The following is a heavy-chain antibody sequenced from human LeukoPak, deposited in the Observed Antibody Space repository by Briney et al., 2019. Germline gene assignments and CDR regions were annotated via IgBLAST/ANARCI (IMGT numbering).Heavy chain of an antibody. CDR3: ARVDWGYSSFDY. D-gene: IGHD5-18*01. CDR1: GGSISSYY. Sequence: SETLSLTCTVSGGSISSYYWSWIRQPPGKGLEWIGNVHYSGTANYNPSLESRAATFVATSKNQFSLNLTSVVAADTAIYYCARVDWGYSSFDYWGQGTPVTVSS. J-gene: IGHJ4*02. CDR2: VHYSGTA. V-gene: IGHV4-59*01.